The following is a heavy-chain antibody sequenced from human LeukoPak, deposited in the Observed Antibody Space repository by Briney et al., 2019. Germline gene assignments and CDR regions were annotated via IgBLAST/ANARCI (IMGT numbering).Heavy chain of an antibody. CDR2: IKPDGSEK. V-gene: IGHV3-7*01. CDR3: VRGGTYWTVS. Sequence: GGSLRLSCAASGFVFSASYMSWVRKAPGKGVEWVGTIKPDGSEKYHVDSVSGRFTIYRDNTNDSLFLQMNSLRVDDTAVYYCVRGGTYWTVSWGQGTLVNVS. J-gene: IGHJ5*01. CDR1: GFVFSASY.